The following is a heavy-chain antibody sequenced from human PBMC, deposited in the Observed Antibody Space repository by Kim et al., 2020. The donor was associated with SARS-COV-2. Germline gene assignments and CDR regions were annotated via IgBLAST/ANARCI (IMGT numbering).Heavy chain of an antibody. J-gene: IGHJ6*02. CDR3: ARTYYDILTGYRYGMDV. D-gene: IGHD3-9*01. V-gene: IGHV1-18*01. CDR1: GYTFTSYG. Sequence: ASVKVSCKASGYTFTSYGISWVRQAPGQGLEWMGWISAYNGNTNYAQKLQGRVTMTTDTSTSTAYMELRSLRSDDTAVYYCARTYYDILTGYRYGMDVWGQGTTVTVSS. CDR2: ISAYNGNT.